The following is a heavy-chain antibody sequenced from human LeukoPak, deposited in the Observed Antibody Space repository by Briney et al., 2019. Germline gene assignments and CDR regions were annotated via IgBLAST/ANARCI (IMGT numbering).Heavy chain of an antibody. V-gene: IGHV3-7*01. D-gene: IGHD3-3*01. CDR2: INHDGNEK. CDR1: GVSFSYYW. Sequence: GGSLTLSCTASGVSFSYYWRSWVRQAPGKGLEWVANINHDGNEKYYVASVKGRFTISRDNAKKSVYLQMHSLRVEDTAVYYCARDAEVGTLFGVLSRYNWFDPWGQGALVTVSS. CDR3: ARDAEVGTLFGVLSRYNWFDP. J-gene: IGHJ5*02.